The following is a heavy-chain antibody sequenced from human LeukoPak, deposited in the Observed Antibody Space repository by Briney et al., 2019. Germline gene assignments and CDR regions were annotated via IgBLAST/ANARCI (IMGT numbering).Heavy chain of an antibody. CDR2: DYCGGNT. CDR3: ARVPYSGNYYAGYYFDY. J-gene: IGHJ4*02. V-gene: IGHV4-61*08. D-gene: IGHD1-26*01. CDR1: GGSVTTYGSC. Sequence: SETLSLTCTVSGGSVTTYGSCWSWIRQPPGKGLEWIAYDYCGGNTNYNPSLKSRVTISVDTSKIQFSLRLSSVTAADTAVYYCARVPYSGNYYAGYYFDYWGQGTLVTVSS.